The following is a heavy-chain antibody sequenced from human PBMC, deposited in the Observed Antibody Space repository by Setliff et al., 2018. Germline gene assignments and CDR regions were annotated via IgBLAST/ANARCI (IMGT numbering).Heavy chain of an antibody. CDR2: IYYSGGT. Sequence: SETLSLTCTVSGGSISSYYWSWIRQPPGKGLEWIGYIYYSGGTNYNPSLKSRVTISVDTSKNQFSLKLSSVTAADTAVYYCARTSGSLHMEYYFDYWGQGTLVTVSS. V-gene: IGHV4-59*01. CDR3: ARTSGSLHMEYYFDY. J-gene: IGHJ4*02. D-gene: IGHD3-10*01. CDR1: GGSISSYY.